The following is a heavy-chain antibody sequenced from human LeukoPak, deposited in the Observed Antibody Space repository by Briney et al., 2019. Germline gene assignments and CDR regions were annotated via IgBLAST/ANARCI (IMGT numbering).Heavy chain of an antibody. D-gene: IGHD6-13*01. CDR3: ARDRGSYSSSAPFDY. CDR2: IIPIFGTA. CDR1: GCTFSSYA. V-gene: IGHV1-69*05. Sequence: EASVKVSCKASGCTFSSYAISWVRQAPGQGLEWMGRIIPIFGTANYAQKFQGRVTITTDESTSTAYMELSSLRSEDTAVYYCARDRGSYSSSAPFDYWGQGTLVTVSS. J-gene: IGHJ4*02.